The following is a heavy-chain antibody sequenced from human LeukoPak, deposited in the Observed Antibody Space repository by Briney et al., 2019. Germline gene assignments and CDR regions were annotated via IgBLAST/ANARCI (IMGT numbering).Heavy chain of an antibody. V-gene: IGHV1-58*02. CDR1: GFTFTSSA. CDR2: IVVGSGNT. Sequence: SVKVSCKASGFTFTSSAMQWGRPARGQRLEWIGWIVVGSGNTNYAQKFQERVTITRDMSTSTAYMELSSLRSEDTAVYYCAAGSWYNWNYVFDYWGQGTLVTVSS. J-gene: IGHJ4*02. D-gene: IGHD1-7*01. CDR3: AAGSWYNWNYVFDY.